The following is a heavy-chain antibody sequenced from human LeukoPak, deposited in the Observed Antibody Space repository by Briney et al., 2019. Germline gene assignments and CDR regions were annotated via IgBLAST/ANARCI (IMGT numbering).Heavy chain of an antibody. CDR1: GFTFSSYA. D-gene: IGHD4-11*01. CDR2: ITGSGAST. J-gene: IGHJ4*02. V-gene: IGHV3-23*01. Sequence: GGSLRLSCAASGFTFSSYAMSWVRQAQGKGLEWVSAITGSGASTYYADSVKGRFTISRDNSKNTLYLQMNSLRAEDSAIYYCPIYSNSLDYWDQGTLVTVSS. CDR3: PIYSNSLDY.